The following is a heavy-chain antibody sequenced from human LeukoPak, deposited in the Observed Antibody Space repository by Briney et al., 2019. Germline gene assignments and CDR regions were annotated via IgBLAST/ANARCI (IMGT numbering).Heavy chain of an antibody. J-gene: IGHJ4*02. CDR3: ARDTTGGAAAGFDY. V-gene: IGHV3-33*01. D-gene: IGHD6-13*01. Sequence: GGSLRLSCAASGFTFSSYGMHWVRQAPGKGLEWVAVIWYDGSNKYYADSVKGRFTISRDNSKNTLYLQMNSLRAEDTAVYYCARDTTGGAAAGFDYWGREPWSPSPQ. CDR2: IWYDGSNK. CDR1: GFTFSSYG.